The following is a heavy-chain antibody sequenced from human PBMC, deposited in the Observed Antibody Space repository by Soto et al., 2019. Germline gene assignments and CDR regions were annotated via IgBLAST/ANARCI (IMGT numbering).Heavy chain of an antibody. D-gene: IGHD3-22*01. V-gene: IGHV4-59*02. CDR3: DREGTFSDSSGYLYFDS. Sequence: SETLSLTCTVSGNSVTNPYWSWIRQSPGKGLQWLGFVFHSGKTTYNPSFRSRVTISLDTSQNKFSLNLTSVTAADTAMYYCDREGTFSDSSGYLYFDSWGQGNLVTVSS. J-gene: IGHJ4*02. CDR1: GNSVTNPY. CDR2: VFHSGKT.